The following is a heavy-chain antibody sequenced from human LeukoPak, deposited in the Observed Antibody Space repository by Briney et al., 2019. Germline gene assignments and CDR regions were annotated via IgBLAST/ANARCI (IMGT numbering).Heavy chain of an antibody. J-gene: IGHJ4*02. CDR2: ISSSGSTI. CDR1: GFTFNDYY. CDR3: ARSRYYYDSSGYYPIDY. V-gene: IGHV3-11*01. D-gene: IGHD3-22*01. Sequence: GGSLRLSCAASGFTFNDYYMSWIRQAPGKGLEWVSYISSSGSTIYYADSVKGRFTISRDNAKNSLYLQMNSLRAEDTAVYYCARSRYYYDSSGYYPIDYWGQGTLVTVSS.